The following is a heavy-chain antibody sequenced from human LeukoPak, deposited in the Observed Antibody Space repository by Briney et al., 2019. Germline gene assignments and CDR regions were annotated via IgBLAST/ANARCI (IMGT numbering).Heavy chain of an antibody. CDR1: GFTFSSYA. CDR2: IYYSGST. CDR3: AREGSGRYCSSTSCSYYFDY. D-gene: IGHD2-2*01. V-gene: IGHV4-59*01. J-gene: IGHJ4*02. Sequence: PGGSLRLFCAASGFTFSSYAMSWIRQPPGKGLEWIGYIYYSGSTNYNPSLKSRVTISVDTSKNQFSLKLSSVTAADTAVYYCAREGSGRYCSSTSCSYYFDYWGQGTLVTVSP.